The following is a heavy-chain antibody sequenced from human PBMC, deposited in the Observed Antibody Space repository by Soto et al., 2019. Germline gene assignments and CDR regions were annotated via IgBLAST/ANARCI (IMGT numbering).Heavy chain of an antibody. CDR3: AKKYYFGSGSYVFYFDY. J-gene: IGHJ4*02. Sequence: EVQLLESGGGSVQPGGSLRLSCAASGFTFSNYAMTWVRQAPGKGLEWVSTMSGTAGNTYYADSVKGRFTISRDNSKNTLYLQMYSLRAEDTAVYYCAKKYYFGSGSYVFYFDYWGQGTLVTVSS. CDR1: GFTFSNYA. CDR2: MSGTAGNT. V-gene: IGHV3-23*01. D-gene: IGHD3-10*01.